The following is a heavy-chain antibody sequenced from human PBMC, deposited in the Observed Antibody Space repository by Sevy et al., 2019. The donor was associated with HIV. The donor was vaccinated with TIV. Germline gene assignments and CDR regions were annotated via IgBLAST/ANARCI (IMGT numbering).Heavy chain of an antibody. J-gene: IGHJ6*02. D-gene: IGHD2-8*01. CDR1: GFTFSDYF. CDR2: ISLSGSTI. Sequence: GGSLRLSCAASGFTFSDYFMSWIRQAPGKGLEWISYISLSGSTIYYTDSVKGRFTISRDNAKKSLYLQMNSLRAEDTGVYYCARENRHCTNGICYGYYGMDVWGQGTTVTVSS. V-gene: IGHV3-11*01. CDR3: ARENRHCTNGICYGYYGMDV.